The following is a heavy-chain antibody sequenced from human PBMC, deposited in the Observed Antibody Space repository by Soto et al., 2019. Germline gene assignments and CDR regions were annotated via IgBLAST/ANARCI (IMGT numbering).Heavy chain of an antibody. CDR1: GFTFSSYS. D-gene: IGHD1-26*01. J-gene: IGHJ3*02. V-gene: IGHV3-21*01. Sequence: GGSLRLSCAASGFTFSSYSMNWVRQAPGKGLEWVSSISSSSSYIYYADSVKGRFTISRDNAKNSLYLQMNSLRAEDTAVYYCARERIVGATTDIWGQGTMVTVSS. CDR2: ISSSSSYI. CDR3: ARERIVGATTDI.